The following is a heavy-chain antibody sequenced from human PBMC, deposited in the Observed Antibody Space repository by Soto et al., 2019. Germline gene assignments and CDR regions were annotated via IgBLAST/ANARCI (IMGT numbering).Heavy chain of an antibody. J-gene: IGHJ4*02. V-gene: IGHV3-48*02. D-gene: IGHD4-17*01. CDR1: GFTFSNYA. CDR2: ISHKSSAI. CDR3: ARDPYSSTTVTRMDY. Sequence: EVQLVESGGGLVQPGGSLRLSCAASGFTFSNYAMNWVRQAPGKGLEWVSYISHKSSAIYHADSVKGRFTISRDNAKNSLYLQMNSLRDEYTAVYYCARDPYSSTTVTRMDYWGQGTLVTVSS.